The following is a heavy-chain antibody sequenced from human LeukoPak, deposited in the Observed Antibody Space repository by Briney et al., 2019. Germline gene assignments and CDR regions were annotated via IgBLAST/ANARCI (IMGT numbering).Heavy chain of an antibody. Sequence: SETLSLTCTVSGGSISSYYWSWIRQPPGKGLEWIGYIYYSGSTNYNPSLKSRVTILVDTSKNQFSLKLSSVTAADTAVYYCARGQYYYESSGYSIDYWGQGTLVTVSS. D-gene: IGHD3-22*01. V-gene: IGHV4-59*01. CDR2: IYYSGST. CDR3: ARGQYYYESSGYSIDY. J-gene: IGHJ4*02. CDR1: GGSISSYY.